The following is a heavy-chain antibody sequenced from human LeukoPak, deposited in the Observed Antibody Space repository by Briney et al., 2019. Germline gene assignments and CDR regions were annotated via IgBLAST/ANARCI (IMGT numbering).Heavy chain of an antibody. Sequence: PGGSLRLSCAASGFTFSSYPMNWVRQAPGKGLEWVSAISNGGNTFYADSVKGRFTISRDNSKNTLYLQMHSLRAEDTAVYYCAKDIPISGCYFHWGQGTLVTVSP. D-gene: IGHD1-26*01. CDR2: ISNGGNT. CDR3: AKDIPISGCYFH. J-gene: IGHJ4*02. V-gene: IGHV3-23*01. CDR1: GFTFSSYP.